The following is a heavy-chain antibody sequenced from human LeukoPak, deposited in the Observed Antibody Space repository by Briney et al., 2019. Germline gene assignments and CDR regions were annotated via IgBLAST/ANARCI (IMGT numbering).Heavy chain of an antibody. CDR2: ISSSGTTM. CDR1: GFTFSAFE. J-gene: IGHJ4*02. D-gene: IGHD3-22*01. CDR3: SSTYDYDNNGYYPHDY. Sequence: PGGSLRLSCAASGFTFSAFEMNWVRQAPGKGLEWVSYISSSGTTMYYADSVKGRFTISRDNAKNSLYLQMNSLRAEDTAMYYCSSTYDYDNNGYYPHDYWGQGTLVTVSS. V-gene: IGHV3-48*03.